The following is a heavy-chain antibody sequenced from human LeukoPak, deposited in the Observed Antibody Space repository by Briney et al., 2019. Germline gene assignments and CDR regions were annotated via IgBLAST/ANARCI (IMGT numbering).Heavy chain of an antibody. CDR3: ARGTYYYDSSGYYSRAFDI. D-gene: IGHD3-22*01. V-gene: IGHV4-59*12. J-gene: IGHJ3*02. CDR1: GGSISSYY. Sequence: SETLSLTCTVSGGSISSYYWSWIRQPPGKGLEWIGYIYYSGSTNYNPSLKSRVTISVDTSKNQFSLKLSSVTAADTAVYYCARGTYYYDSSGYYSRAFDIWGQGTMVTVSS. CDR2: IYYSGST.